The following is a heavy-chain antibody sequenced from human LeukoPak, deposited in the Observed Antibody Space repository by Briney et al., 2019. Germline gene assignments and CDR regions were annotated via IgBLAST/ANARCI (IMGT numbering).Heavy chain of an antibody. D-gene: IGHD2-15*01. CDR3: ARDNGYCSGGSCAPVPCDY. CDR2: ISSSTSTI. V-gene: IGHV3-48*01. CDR1: GFTFSSYN. J-gene: IGHJ4*02. Sequence: PGGSLRLSCAASGFTFSSYNMNWVRQAPGKGLEWVSYISSSTSTIYYADSVKGRFTISRDNAKNSLYLQMHSLRAEDTAVYYCARDNGYCSGGSCAPVPCDYWGQGTLVTVSS.